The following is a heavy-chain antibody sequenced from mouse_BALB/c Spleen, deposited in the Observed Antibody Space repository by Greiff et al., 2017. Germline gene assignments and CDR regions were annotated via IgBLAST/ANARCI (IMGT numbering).Heavy chain of an antibody. CDR3: GRKGNRYAMDY. V-gene: IGHV1-63*02. CDR2: IYPGGGYT. Sequence: QVQLKESGAELVRPGTSVKISCKASGYTFTNYWLGWVKQRPGHGLEWIGDIYPGGGYTNYNEKFKGKATLTADTSSSTAYMQLSSLTSEDSAVYFCGRKGNRYAMDYWGQGTSVTVSS. J-gene: IGHJ4*01. CDR1: GYTFTNYW.